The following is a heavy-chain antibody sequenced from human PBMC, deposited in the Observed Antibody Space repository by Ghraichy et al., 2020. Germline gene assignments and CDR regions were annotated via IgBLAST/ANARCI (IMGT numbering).Heavy chain of an antibody. CDR2: INSDGSST. CDR1: GFTFSSDW. J-gene: IGHJ4*02. CDR3: VRGAPFDY. V-gene: IGHV3-74*01. Sequence: GGSLRLYCGASGFTFSSDWMHWVRQLPGKGLVWVARINSDGSSTAYADSVKGRFTISRDNAKNTLFLQMNNLRAEDTAVYYCVRGAPFDYWGQGTLVTVSS.